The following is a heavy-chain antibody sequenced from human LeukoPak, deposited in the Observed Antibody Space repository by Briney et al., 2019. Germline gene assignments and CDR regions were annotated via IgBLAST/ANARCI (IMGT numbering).Heavy chain of an antibody. J-gene: IGHJ4*02. CDR3: ARAPGVVVPTAFDF. CDR1: GDSISSGGYY. Sequence: SQTLSLTCTVSGDSISSGGYYWSWIRQPPGKGLEWIGYIYHSGSTYYNPSLKSRVTISLDKSKNLFSLKLSPVTAADTAVYFCARAPGVVVPTAFDFWGQGTLVTVSS. D-gene: IGHD2-2*01. CDR2: IYHSGST. V-gene: IGHV4-30-2*01.